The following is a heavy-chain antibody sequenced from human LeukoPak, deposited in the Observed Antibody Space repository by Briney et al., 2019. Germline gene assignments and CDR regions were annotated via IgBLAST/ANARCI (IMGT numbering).Heavy chain of an antibody. CDR1: GVSLTTYY. CDR3: ARQPGSTAAFDI. CDR2: SHNSGET. Sequence: SETLSLTCTVSGVSLTTYYWSWVPQPPGTGLEWIAYSHNSGETKYTPTLKSRITISVDTSKNEFSLKLTSVTAADTAVYYCARQPGSTAAFDIWGQGTTVTVSA. J-gene: IGHJ3*02. V-gene: IGHV4-59*08. D-gene: IGHD5-18*01.